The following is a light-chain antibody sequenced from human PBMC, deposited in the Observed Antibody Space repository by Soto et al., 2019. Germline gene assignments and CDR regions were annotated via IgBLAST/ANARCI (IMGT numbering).Light chain of an antibody. Sequence: DIQMTQSPSSLSASVGDRVTITCRASQSISSYLNWYQQKPGKAPKLLIYAASSLPSGVPSRFSGSGSGTDFTLTISSLQPEDFATYYCQQSDSTPWTFGQGTKVEIK. CDR1: QSISSY. CDR3: QQSDSTPWT. V-gene: IGKV1-39*01. J-gene: IGKJ1*01. CDR2: AAS.